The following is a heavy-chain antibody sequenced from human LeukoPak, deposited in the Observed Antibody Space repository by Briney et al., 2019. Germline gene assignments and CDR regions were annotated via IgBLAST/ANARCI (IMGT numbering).Heavy chain of an antibody. CDR3: ATKQWLAPPPDS. CDR1: GFTFSKYW. CDR2: INTDGTVT. J-gene: IGHJ4*02. V-gene: IGHV3-74*01. Sequence: GGSLRLSCAASGFTFSKYWRLWVRQAPGKGLESVSRINTDGTVTTYADSVKGRFTVSRDNADNTMFLQMNSVRNEDTAVYYCATKQWLAPPPDSWGQGTPVTVSS. D-gene: IGHD6-19*01.